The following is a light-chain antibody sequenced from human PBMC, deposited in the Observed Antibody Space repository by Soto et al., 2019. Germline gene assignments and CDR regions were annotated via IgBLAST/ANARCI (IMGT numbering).Light chain of an antibody. CDR2: DVS. CDR1: SSDVGAYNF. J-gene: IGLJ1*01. CDR3: CSYAGSYTWV. V-gene: IGLV2-11*01. Sequence: QSVLTQPRSVSGSPGQSVTISCTGTSSDVGAYNFVSWCQQHPGKAPKLMIYDVSKRPSGVPDRFSGSKSGNTAPLTISGLQAEDEADDYCCSYAGSYTWVFGTGTKVTVL.